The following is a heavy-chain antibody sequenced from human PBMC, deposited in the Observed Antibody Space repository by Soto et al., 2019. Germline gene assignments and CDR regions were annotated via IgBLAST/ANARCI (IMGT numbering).Heavy chain of an antibody. J-gene: IGHJ6*03. V-gene: IGHV4-34*01. D-gene: IGHD2-2*01. CDR3: ARATKLVVPAAIPFGYYYYMDV. Sequence: PSETLSVTCAVYGGFFIGYYWSWIRQPPGKGLEWIGEINHSGSTNYNPSLKSRVTISVDTSKNQFSLKLSSVTAADTAVYYCARATKLVVPAAIPFGYYYYMDVWGKGTTVT. CDR1: GGFFIGYY. CDR2: INHSGST.